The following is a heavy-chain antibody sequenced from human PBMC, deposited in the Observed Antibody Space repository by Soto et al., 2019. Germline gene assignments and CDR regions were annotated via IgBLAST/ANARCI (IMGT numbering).Heavy chain of an antibody. D-gene: IGHD1-20*01. V-gene: IGHV3-23*01. J-gene: IGHJ5*02. CDR3: AKDTLTGTPYNWFDP. Sequence: XESLSLSCAASGFTVSSYAMSWVRQAPGKGLEWVSAISGSGGSTYYADSVKGRFTISRDNSKNTLYLQMNSLRAEDTAVYYCAKDTLTGTPYNWFDPWGQGTLVTVSS. CDR2: ISGSGGST. CDR1: GFTVSSYA.